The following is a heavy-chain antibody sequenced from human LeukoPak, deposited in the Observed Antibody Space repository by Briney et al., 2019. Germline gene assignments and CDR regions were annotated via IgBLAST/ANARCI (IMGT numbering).Heavy chain of an antibody. V-gene: IGHV3-7*01. Sequence: PGGSLRLSCAASGFTFSSHWMSWVRQTPGKGLEWVANIKQDGSGKFYVDSLKGRFTISRDNARNSLYLQMNGLRAEDTAVYYCARELIAVAGSFDCWGQGTLVTVSS. CDR3: ARELIAVAGSFDC. J-gene: IGHJ4*02. CDR2: IKQDGSGK. D-gene: IGHD6-19*01. CDR1: GFTFSSHW.